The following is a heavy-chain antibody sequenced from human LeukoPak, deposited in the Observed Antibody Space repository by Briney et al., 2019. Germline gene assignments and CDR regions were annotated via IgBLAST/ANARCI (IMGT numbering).Heavy chain of an antibody. V-gene: IGHV1-2*02. CDR3: ARDSDSSGPGTFDY. Sequence: GASVKVFCKASGYTLTGYYMLWVRQAPGQGLEWMGWINPNSGGTNYAQKFQGRATMTRDTSISTAYMELSRLRSDDTAVYYCARDSDSSGPGTFDYWGQGTLVTVSS. CDR1: GYTLTGYY. CDR2: INPNSGGT. D-gene: IGHD3-22*01. J-gene: IGHJ4*02.